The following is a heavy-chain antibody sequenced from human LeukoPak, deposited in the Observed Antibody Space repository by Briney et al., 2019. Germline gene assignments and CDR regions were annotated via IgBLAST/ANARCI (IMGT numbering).Heavy chain of an antibody. J-gene: IGHJ4*02. CDR2: INPNNGGT. CDR3: ARVTSSSPNSH. CDR1: GYTFTGYY. Sequence: GASVKVSCKASGYTFTGYYIHWVRQAPGQGLEWMGRINPNNGGTNYAQKLQGRVTKTTDTSTSTADLDLRSLRSDATAVYYCARVTSSSPNSHWGQGTLVTVSS. V-gene: IGHV1-2*06. D-gene: IGHD6-13*01.